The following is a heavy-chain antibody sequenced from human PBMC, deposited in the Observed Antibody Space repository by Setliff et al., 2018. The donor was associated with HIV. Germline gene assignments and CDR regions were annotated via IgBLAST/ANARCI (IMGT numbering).Heavy chain of an antibody. J-gene: IGHJ5*02. V-gene: IGHV1-18*01. D-gene: IGHD2-2*01. CDR3: ARGTTPLGWFDP. CDR2: ISAYNVNT. Sequence: ASVKVSCKASGYTFTSFGISWVRQAPGQGLEWMGWISAYNVNTNYAQKLQGRVTMTTDTSTSTAYMELRSLRSDDTAVYYCARGTTPLGWFDPWGQGTLVTVSS. CDR1: GYTFTSFG.